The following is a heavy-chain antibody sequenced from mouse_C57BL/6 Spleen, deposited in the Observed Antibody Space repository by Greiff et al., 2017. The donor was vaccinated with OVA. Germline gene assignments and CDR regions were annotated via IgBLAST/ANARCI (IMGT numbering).Heavy chain of an antibody. CDR1: GFTFNTYA. D-gene: IGHD2-4*01. V-gene: IGHV10-3*01. CDR2: IRSKSSNYAT. J-gene: IGHJ4*01. CDR3: VRDRGIYYDYDDYYAMDY. Sequence: EVQGVESGGGLVQPKGSLKLSCAASGFTFNTYAMHWVRQAPGKGLEWVARIRSKSSNYATYYADSVKDRFTISRDDSQSMLYLQMNNLKTEDTAMYYCVRDRGIYYDYDDYYAMDYWGQGTSVTVSS.